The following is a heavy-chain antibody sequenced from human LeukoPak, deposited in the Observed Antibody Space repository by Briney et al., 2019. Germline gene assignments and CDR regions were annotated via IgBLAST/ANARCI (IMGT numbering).Heavy chain of an antibody. J-gene: IGHJ4*02. CDR2: IKQDGSEK. Sequence: GGSLRLSCAASGFTFSSYWMSWVRQAPGKGLEWVANIKQDGSEKYYVDPVKGRFTISRDNAKNSLYLQMNSLRAEDTAVYYCARVVYYDILTGYYPDYFDYWGQGTLVTVSS. CDR3: ARVVYYDILTGYYPDYFDY. CDR1: GFTFSSYW. D-gene: IGHD3-9*01. V-gene: IGHV3-7*01.